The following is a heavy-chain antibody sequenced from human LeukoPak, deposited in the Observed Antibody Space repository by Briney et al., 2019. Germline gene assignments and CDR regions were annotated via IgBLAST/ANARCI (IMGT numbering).Heavy chain of an antibody. V-gene: IGHV4-59*01. J-gene: IGHJ6*02. CDR1: GGSISSYY. Sequence: SETLSLTCTVSGGSISSYYGAWIRQPPGKGLEWIGYIYYSGSTGYNPSLKSRVTISVDTSKIQFSLKLTSVTAADTAVYYCARSYDSRGYYYYGMDVWGQGTTVTVSS. D-gene: IGHD3-22*01. CDR2: IYYSGST. CDR3: ARSYDSRGYYYYGMDV.